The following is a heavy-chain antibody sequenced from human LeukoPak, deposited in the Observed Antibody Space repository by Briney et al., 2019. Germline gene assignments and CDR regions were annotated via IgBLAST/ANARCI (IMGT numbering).Heavy chain of an antibody. CDR1: GFTFSSDW. J-gene: IGHJ4*02. V-gene: IGHV3-7*01. CDR2: VRQDGGQK. Sequence: GGSLRLSCAASGFTFSSDWMTWVRQAPGKGLEWVANVRQDGGQKYYVYSVKGRFTISRDNAESSLYLQMNSLRAEDTAVYYCGTQRSTGAIDYWGQGTLVTVSS. D-gene: IGHD1-1*01. CDR3: GTQRSTGAIDY.